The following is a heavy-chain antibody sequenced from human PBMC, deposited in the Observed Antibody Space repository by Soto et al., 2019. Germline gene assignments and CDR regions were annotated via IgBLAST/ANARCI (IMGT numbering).Heavy chain of an antibody. CDR2: IKSDAYGGAI. CDR1: GFTFSNAW. Sequence: EVQLVESGGGLVKPGGSLRLSCAGSGFTFSNAWMSWVRRAPGKGLEWVGRIKSDAYGGAIDYAAPVKGRFTTSRDDSNNTLFLQMTNLRAEDTAVYSCTTTKGRLEPPTNDFGGQGTPVIVSS. CDR3: TTTKGRLEPPTNDF. D-gene: IGHD2-8*01. V-gene: IGHV3-15*01. J-gene: IGHJ4*02.